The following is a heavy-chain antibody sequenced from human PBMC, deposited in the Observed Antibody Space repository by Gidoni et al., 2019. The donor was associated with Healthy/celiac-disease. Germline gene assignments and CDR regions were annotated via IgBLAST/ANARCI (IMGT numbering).Heavy chain of an antibody. V-gene: IGHV4-34*01. CDR2: INHSGRT. CDR1: GGSFSGYY. Sequence: QVQLQQWGAGLLKPSETLSLTCAVYGGSFSGYYWSWIRPPPGKGLEWIGEINHSGRTNYNPSLKRRVTKSVDTSNNQFSLKLSSVTASYTAVYFCASRQLGQIDYWGQGTLVTVAS. J-gene: IGHJ4*02. D-gene: IGHD6-6*01. CDR3: ASRQLGQIDY.